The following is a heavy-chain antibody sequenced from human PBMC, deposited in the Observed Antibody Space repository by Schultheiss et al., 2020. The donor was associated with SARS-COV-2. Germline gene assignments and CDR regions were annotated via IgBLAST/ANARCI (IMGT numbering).Heavy chain of an antibody. J-gene: IGHJ5*02. CDR3: ARVYDFWSGYSTGWFDP. Sequence: LRLSCTVSGGSISSGDYYWSWIRQPPGKGLEWIGYIYYSGSTYYNPSLKSRVTISVDTSKNQFSLKLSSVTAADTAVYYCARVYDFWSGYSTGWFDPWGQGTLVTVSS. CDR2: IYYSGST. CDR1: GGSISSGDYY. V-gene: IGHV4-30-4*01. D-gene: IGHD3-3*01.